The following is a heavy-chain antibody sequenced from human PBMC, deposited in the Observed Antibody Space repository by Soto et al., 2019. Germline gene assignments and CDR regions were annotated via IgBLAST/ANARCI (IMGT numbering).Heavy chain of an antibody. CDR3: AKARGSSTPAPGTY. J-gene: IGHJ4*02. CDR2: ISGSGGST. V-gene: IGHV3-23*01. Sequence: GGSLRLSCAASGFTFSTYAMNWVRQAPGKGLEWVSTISGSGGSTYYADSVKGRFTISRDNSKNTLYPQMNSLSAEDTAVYYCAKARGSSTPAPGTYWGQGTLVTVSS. D-gene: IGHD2-2*01. CDR1: GFTFSTYA.